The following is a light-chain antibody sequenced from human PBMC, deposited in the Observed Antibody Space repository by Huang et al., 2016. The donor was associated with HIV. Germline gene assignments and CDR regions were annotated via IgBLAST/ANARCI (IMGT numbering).Light chain of an antibody. V-gene: IGKV3-20*01. Sequence: EIVLTQSPGTLSLSPGEGATLSCTASQNVSSSYLAWYPQNPGQAHRLLIFGATTRATGIPDRFSDGGYGTDVTLTINRLEPEDFAVYYCHHYGTSRGTFGQGTEVEIK. CDR3: HHYGTSRGT. J-gene: IGKJ1*01. CDR2: GAT. CDR1: QNVSSSY.